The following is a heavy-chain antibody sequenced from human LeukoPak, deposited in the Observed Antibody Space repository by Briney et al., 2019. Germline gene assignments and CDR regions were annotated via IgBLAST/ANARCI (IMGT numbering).Heavy chain of an antibody. CDR2: ITAYNGNR. CDR3: ARDNDKVVDH. CDR1: GYTFSNYG. Sequence: ASVKVSCKTSGYTFSNYGISWVRQAPGQGLEWMGWITAYNGNRLYAQRFQGRITLTTDTSTSTFYMELRSLEYDDTAIYYCARDNDKVVDHWGQGTLVTVSS. V-gene: IGHV1-18*01. J-gene: IGHJ4*01. D-gene: IGHD1-1*01.